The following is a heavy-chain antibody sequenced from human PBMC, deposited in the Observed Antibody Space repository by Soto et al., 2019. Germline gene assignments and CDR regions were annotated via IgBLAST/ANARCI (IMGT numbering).Heavy chain of an antibody. J-gene: IGHJ4*02. D-gene: IGHD3-3*01. CDR1: GFTFSSYS. CDR3: ARSYDFWSGSYYFDY. V-gene: IGHV3-21*01. CDR2: ISSSSSYI. Sequence: EVQLVESGGGLVQPGGSLRLSCAASGFTFSSYSMNWVRQAPGKGLEWVSSISSSSSYIYYADSVKGRFTISRDNAKNSLYLQMNSLRAEDTAVYYCARSYDFWSGSYYFDYWGQGTLVTVSS.